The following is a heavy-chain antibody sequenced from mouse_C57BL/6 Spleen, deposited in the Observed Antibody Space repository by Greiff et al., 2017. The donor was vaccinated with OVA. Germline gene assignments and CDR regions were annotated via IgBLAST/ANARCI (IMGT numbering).Heavy chain of an antibody. CDR1: GYTFTSYW. Sequence: QVQLKQSGTELVKPGASVKLSCKASGYTFTSYWMHWVKQRPGQGLEWIGNINPSNGGTNYNEKFKSKATLTVDKSSSTAYMQLSSLTSEDSAVYYCARWDYDYGEGWFAYWGQGTLVTVSA. J-gene: IGHJ3*01. CDR3: ARWDYDYGEGWFAY. CDR2: INPSNGGT. D-gene: IGHD2-4*01. V-gene: IGHV1-53*01.